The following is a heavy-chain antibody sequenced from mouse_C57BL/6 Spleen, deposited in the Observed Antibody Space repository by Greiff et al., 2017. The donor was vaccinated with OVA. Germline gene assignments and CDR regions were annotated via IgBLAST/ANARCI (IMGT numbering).Heavy chain of an antibody. CDR2: IYPGSGNT. D-gene: IGHD1-1*02. CDR3: ANGPLYFDV. CDR1: GYSFTSYY. V-gene: IGHV1-66*01. Sequence: QVQLKQSGPELVKPGASVKISCKASGYSFTSYYIHWVKQRPGQGLEWIGWIYPGSGNTKYNEKFKGKATLTADTSSSTAYMQLSSLTSEDSAVYYCANGPLYFDVWGTGTTVTVSS. J-gene: IGHJ1*03.